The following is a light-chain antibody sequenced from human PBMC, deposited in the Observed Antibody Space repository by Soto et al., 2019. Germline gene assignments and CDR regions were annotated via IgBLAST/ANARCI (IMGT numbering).Light chain of an antibody. V-gene: IGKV1-27*01. CDR3: QKYNSAPQT. Sequence: DIQMTQSPSSLSASVGDRVTITCRASQGSSNDLAWYQQKPGKVPKLMIYYASTLQSGVPSRFSGSGSGTDFNLTISSMQPEDVATYYCQKYNSAPQTFGQGTKVEIK. CDR1: QGSSND. J-gene: IGKJ1*01. CDR2: YAS.